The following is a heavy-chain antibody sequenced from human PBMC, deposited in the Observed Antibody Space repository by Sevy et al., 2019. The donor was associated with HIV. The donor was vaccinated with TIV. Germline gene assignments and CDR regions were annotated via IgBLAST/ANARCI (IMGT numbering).Heavy chain of an antibody. V-gene: IGHV4-39*01. CDR2: IYHTGST. Sequence: SETLSLTCTVSGGSISAKNYFWGWIRQPPGKGLEWIGSIYHTGSTYHSPSLQSRVDISVDTSKKLFSVKLSSVTAADTAVYFCARHAFKHGYRPSYFDSWSHGTLVTVSS. CDR1: GGSISAKNYF. D-gene: IGHD5-18*01. J-gene: IGHJ4*01. CDR3: ARHAFKHGYRPSYFDS.